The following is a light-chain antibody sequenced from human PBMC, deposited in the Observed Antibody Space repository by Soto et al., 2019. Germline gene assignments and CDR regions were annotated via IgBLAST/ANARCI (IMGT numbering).Light chain of an antibody. V-gene: IGLV2-18*01. CDR3: SLYTSSSVV. J-gene: IGLJ2*01. CDR2: EVS. CDR1: SSDVGSYNR. Sequence: QSALTQPPSVSGYPGQSVTISCTGTSSDVGSYNRVSWYQQPPGTAPKLMIYEVSNRPSGVPDRFSGSKSGNTASLTISGLQAEDEADYYCSLYTSSSVVFGGGTKLTVL.